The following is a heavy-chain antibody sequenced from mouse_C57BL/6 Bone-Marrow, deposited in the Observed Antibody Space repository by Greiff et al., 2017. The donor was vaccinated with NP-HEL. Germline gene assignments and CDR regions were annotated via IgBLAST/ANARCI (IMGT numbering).Heavy chain of an antibody. CDR3: AIEVLTTVVARGGWFAD. J-gene: IGHJ3*01. Sequence: QVQLKQPGAELVKPGASVKVSCKASGYTFTSYWMHWVKQRPGQGLEWIGRIHPSDSDTNYNQKFKGKATLTVDKSSSTAYMQLSSLTSEDAAVYYCAIEVLTTVVARGGWFADWGKGTLVTVSA. CDR2: IHPSDSDT. V-gene: IGHV1-74*01. CDR1: GYTFTSYW. D-gene: IGHD1-1*01.